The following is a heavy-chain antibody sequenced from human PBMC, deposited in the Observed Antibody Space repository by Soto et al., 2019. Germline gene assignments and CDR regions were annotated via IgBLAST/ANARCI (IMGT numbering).Heavy chain of an antibody. CDR1: GGSISSDDYH. CDR3: ARDLDGLHDDTSGPFPRPG. J-gene: IGHJ1*01. Sequence: KASETLSLTCTVSGGSISSDDYHWSWIRQAPGRGLEWIGYIHSSGSIYYNPSLKSRATMSIDTAGNQFSLKVSSVTVADTAVYYCARDLDGLHDDTSGPFPRPGWGQGTLVTVSS. V-gene: IGHV4-30-4*01. D-gene: IGHD3-22*01. CDR2: IHSSGSI.